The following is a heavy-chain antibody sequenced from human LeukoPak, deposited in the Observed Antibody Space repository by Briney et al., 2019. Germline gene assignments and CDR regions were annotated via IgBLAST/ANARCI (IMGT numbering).Heavy chain of an antibody. CDR2: ITSSSTYM. Sequence: GGSLRLSCAASGFTFSTYNMNWVRRTPGKGLEWVSSITSSSTYMFYADSVRGRFTISRGNAENSLYLQMNSLKTEDTAVYYCTSLIVGATPLYPAWGQGTLVTVSS. V-gene: IGHV3-21*04. CDR3: TSLIVGATPLYPA. CDR1: GFTFSTYN. J-gene: IGHJ5*02. D-gene: IGHD1-26*01.